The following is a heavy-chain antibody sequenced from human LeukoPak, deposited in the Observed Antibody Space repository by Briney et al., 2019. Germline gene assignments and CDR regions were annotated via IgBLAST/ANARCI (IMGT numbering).Heavy chain of an antibody. CDR2: INPNSGGT. J-gene: IGHJ4*02. V-gene: IGHV1-2*06. CDR1: GYTFTGYY. CDR3: ARESYGLSLNY. Sequence: ASVKVSCKASGYTFTGYYMHWVRQAPGQGLEWMGRINPNSGGTNYAQKFQGRFTMTRDTSISTAYMELNRLRSDDTAVYYCARESYGLSLNYWGQGNLVTVSS. D-gene: IGHD5-18*01.